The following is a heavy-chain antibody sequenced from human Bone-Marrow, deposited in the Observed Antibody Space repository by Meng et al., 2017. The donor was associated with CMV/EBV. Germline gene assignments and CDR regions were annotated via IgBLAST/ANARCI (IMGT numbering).Heavy chain of an antibody. J-gene: IGHJ6*01. V-gene: IGHV1-2*02. D-gene: IGHD6-6*01. CDR1: GYTFTGYY. CDR3: ARDTDPAARSYYYYYGMDV. Sequence: ASVKVSCKASGYTFTGYYMYWVRQAPGQGLEWMGWINPNSGGTNYAQKFQGRVTMTRDTSISTAYMELSRLRSDDTAVYYCARDTDPAARSYYYYYGMDVWGQGTTVTVYS. CDR2: INPNSGGT.